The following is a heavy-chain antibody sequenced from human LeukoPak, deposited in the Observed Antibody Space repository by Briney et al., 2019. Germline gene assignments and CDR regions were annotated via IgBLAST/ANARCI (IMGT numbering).Heavy chain of an antibody. CDR2: IYYSGST. CDR1: GGSISSSSYY. J-gene: IGHJ6*03. V-gene: IGHV4-39*01. D-gene: IGHD2-2*01. CDR3: ARHRPEYCSSTSCTYYYYYYMDV. Sequence: SQTLSLTCTVSGGSISSSSYYWGWIRQPPGKGLEWIGSIYYSGSTYYNPSLKSRVTISVDTSKNQFSLKLSSVTAADTAVYYCARHRPEYCSSTSCTYYYYYYMDVWGKGTTVTVSS.